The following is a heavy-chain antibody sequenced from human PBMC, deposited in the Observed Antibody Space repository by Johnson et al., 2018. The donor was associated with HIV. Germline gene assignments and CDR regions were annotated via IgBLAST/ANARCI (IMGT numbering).Heavy chain of an antibody. V-gene: IGHV3-74*02. J-gene: IGHJ3*02. CDR2: INSDGSSS. D-gene: IGHD3-10*01. Sequence: MLLVESGGGLVQPGGSLRLSCAASGFTLSSYWMHWVRQVPGKGPVWVSRINSDGSSSAYADSVKGRFTISRDGAKNTLYLQMNSLRAEDTAVYYCARRVGWTFEEAFDIWGQGTMVTVSS. CDR1: GFTLSSYW. CDR3: ARRVGWTFEEAFDI.